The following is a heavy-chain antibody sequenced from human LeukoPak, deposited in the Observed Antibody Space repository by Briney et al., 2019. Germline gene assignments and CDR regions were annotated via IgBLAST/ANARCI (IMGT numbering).Heavy chain of an antibody. J-gene: IGHJ4*02. D-gene: IGHD3-22*01. CDR1: GFTFSSYA. Sequence: GGSLRLSCAASGFTFSSYAMSWVRQAPGKGLEWVSAISGSGGSTYYADSVKGRFTISRDNSKNTLYLQMNSLRAEDTAVYYCAKDPPYYYDSSGYLADYWGQGTLVTVSS. CDR3: AKDPPYYYDSSGYLADY. V-gene: IGHV3-23*01. CDR2: ISGSGGST.